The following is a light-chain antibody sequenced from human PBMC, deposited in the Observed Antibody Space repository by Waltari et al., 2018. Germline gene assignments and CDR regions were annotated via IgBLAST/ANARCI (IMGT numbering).Light chain of an antibody. CDR1: QSISDW. Sequence: DIRMTQFPATLSASIGDRVTITCRASQSISDWLAWYQQKPGKAPKLLIYKASTLHTGVPSRFSGSGSGSEFTLTINSLQADDCAAYFCQQYDGYPYTFGQGTKLEI. CDR3: QQYDGYPYT. CDR2: KAS. V-gene: IGKV1-5*03. J-gene: IGKJ2*01.